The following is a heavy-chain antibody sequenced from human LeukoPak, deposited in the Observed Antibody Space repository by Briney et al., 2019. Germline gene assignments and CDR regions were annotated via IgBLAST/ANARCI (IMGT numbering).Heavy chain of an antibody. J-gene: IGHJ4*02. CDR3: ARDEGGRGGSYFYY. CDR1: GYTFTSYG. V-gene: IGHV1-18*01. CDR2: ISAYNGNT. D-gene: IGHD1-26*01. Sequence: ASVKVSCKASGYTFTSYGISWVRQAPGQGLEWMGWISAYNGNTNYAQKLQGRVTMTTDTSTSTAYMELNSLTSEDTAVYYCARDEGGRGGSYFYYWGQGTLVTVSP.